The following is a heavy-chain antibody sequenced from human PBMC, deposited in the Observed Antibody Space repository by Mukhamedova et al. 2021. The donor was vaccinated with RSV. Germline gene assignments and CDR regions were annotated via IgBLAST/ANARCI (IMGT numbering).Heavy chain of an antibody. V-gene: IGHV3-23*01. CDR3: AKAKFSGTSKTFDY. Sequence: QSTWEGLEWVSAISGSDGRTYYADSVKGRFTISRDNSKNTLSLQMNSLRAEDTAVYYCAKAKFSGTSKTFDYWGQGTLVTVS. J-gene: IGHJ4*02. D-gene: IGHD1-26*01. CDR2: ISGSDGRT.